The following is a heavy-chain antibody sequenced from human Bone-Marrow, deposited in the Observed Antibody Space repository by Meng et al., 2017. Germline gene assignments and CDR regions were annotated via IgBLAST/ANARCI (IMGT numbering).Heavy chain of an antibody. V-gene: IGHV1-69*13. CDR1: GGIFSNYV. CDR3: ARKAGNCIRTTLYSLDY. CDR2: INAVIGTT. D-gene: IGHD2-15*01. Sequence: SVKVSCKALGGIFSNYVIGWVRQAPGQGLEWMGGINAVIGTTNYAQKFQGRVTITSDESTSTVYMELTRLRSEDTTVYFCARKAGNCIRTTLYSLDYWGQGKRVNVYS. J-gene: IGHJ4*02.